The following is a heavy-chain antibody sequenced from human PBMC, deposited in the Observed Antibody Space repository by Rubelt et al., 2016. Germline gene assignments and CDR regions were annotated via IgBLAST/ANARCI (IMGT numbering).Heavy chain of an antibody. V-gene: IGHV1-3*01. CDR3: ARGYCSGGSCYYFDY. D-gene: IGHD2-15*01. J-gene: IGHJ4*02. CDR2: INAGNGNT. CDR1: GYTFTSYA. Sequence: QVQLVQSGAEVKKPGASVKVSCKASGYTFTSYAMHWVRQAPGQRLEWMGWINAGNGNTKYSQKFQGRVTITRDTSASTAYMELSSLRSEGTAVYYWARGYCSGGSCYYFDYWGQGTLVTVSS.